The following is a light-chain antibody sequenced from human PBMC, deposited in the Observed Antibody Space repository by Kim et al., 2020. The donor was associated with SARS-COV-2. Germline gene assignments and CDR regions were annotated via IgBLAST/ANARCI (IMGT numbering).Light chain of an antibody. CDR2: DVS. Sequence: GQSITIACTGTSSDVGGYNCVSWYQQHPGKVPKLMIHDVSNRPSGISTRFSGSKSGNTATLTIFGLQAEDEADYYCSSYASSRTLVFGGGTKVTVL. V-gene: IGLV2-14*03. J-gene: IGLJ3*02. CDR1: SSDVGGYNC. CDR3: SSYASSRTLV.